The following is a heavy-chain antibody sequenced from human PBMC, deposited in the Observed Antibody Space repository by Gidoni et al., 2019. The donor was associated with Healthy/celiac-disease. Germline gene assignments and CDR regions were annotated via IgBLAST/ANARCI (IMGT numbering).Heavy chain of an antibody. Sequence: EVQLVESGGGLVKPGGSLRLSCAASGFTFSRYSMNWVRQAPGKGLEWVSSISSSSSYIYYADSVKGRFTISRDNAKNSLYLQMNSLRAEDTAVYYCARDRKGYSYGNEAEYWGQGTLVTVSS. CDR1: GFTFSRYS. J-gene: IGHJ4*02. CDR3: ARDRKGYSYGNEAEY. CDR2: ISSSSSYI. D-gene: IGHD5-18*01. V-gene: IGHV3-21*01.